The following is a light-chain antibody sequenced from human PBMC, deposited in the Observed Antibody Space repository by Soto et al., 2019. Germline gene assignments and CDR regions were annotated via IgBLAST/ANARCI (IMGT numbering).Light chain of an antibody. J-gene: IGKJ4*01. CDR3: HQRSNWPLT. CDR1: QSVSSY. V-gene: IGKV3-11*01. CDR2: DAS. Sequence: EIVLTQSPATLSLSPGERATLSCRASQSVSSYLAWYQQKPGQAPRLLIYDASNRATGIPARFSGSGSGTDFTLTIRRLEPEDFAVYYCHQRSNWPLTFGGGTKVQIK.